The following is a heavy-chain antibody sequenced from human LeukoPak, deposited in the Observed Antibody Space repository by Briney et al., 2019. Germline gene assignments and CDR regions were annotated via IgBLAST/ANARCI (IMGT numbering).Heavy chain of an antibody. CDR3: ARDPSYYDILTGYSRPNPFNY. J-gene: IGHJ4*02. Sequence: ASVKVYCKASGYTFTSYGISWVRQAPGQGLEWMGWISAYNSNTNYAQKLQGRVTMTTDTSTSTAYMELRSLRSDDAAVYYCARDPSYYDILTGYSRPNPFNYWGQGTLVTVSS. D-gene: IGHD3-9*01. CDR1: GYTFTSYG. V-gene: IGHV1-18*01. CDR2: ISAYNSNT.